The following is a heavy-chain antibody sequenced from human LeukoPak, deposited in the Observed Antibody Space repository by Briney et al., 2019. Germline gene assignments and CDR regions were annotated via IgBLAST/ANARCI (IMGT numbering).Heavy chain of an antibody. V-gene: IGHV4-61*02. Sequence: TSETLSLTCTVSGGFISSGSYYWSWIRQPAGKGLEWIGRIYTSGSTNYNPSLKSRVTISVDTSKNQFSLKLSSVTAADTAVYYCARDALLGAEDYWGQGTLVTVSS. CDR2: IYTSGST. CDR3: ARDALLGAEDY. D-gene: IGHD7-27*01. J-gene: IGHJ4*02. CDR1: GGFISSGSYY.